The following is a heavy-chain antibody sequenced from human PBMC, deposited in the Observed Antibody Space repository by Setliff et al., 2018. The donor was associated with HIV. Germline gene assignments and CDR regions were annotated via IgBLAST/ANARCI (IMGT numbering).Heavy chain of an antibody. CDR3: ARETIWSGHSYFDY. CDR1: TFSNYW. D-gene: IGHD3-3*01. Sequence: TFSNYWMNWVRQAPGKGLEWVANIKQDGSEKNYVDSVKGRITISRDNAKNSVYLQMNSLRAEDTAVYYCARETIWSGHSYFDYWGQGTLVTVSS. J-gene: IGHJ4*02. V-gene: IGHV3-7*03. CDR2: IKQDGSEK.